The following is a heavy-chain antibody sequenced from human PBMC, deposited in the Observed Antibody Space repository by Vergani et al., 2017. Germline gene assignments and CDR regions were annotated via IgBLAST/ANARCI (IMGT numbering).Heavy chain of an antibody. J-gene: IGHJ4*02. D-gene: IGHD1-26*01. Sequence: EVQLLESGGSLKQPGGSVRLSCAASGFTFSTYAMHWVRQAPGKGLEWVSALTGGGGSTYYADSFKGRFIISRDNSRDTLYLQMNSLRPEDTATYYCVKDAASYKNFFDSWGQGTLVTVSS. CDR2: LTGGGGST. V-gene: IGHV3-23*01. CDR1: GFTFSTYA. CDR3: VKDAASYKNFFDS.